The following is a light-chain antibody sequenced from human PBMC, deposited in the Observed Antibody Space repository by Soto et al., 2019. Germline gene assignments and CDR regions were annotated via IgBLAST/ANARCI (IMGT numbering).Light chain of an antibody. CDR1: SSDVGGYEY. CDR3: ISYTSDDVRYV. J-gene: IGLJ1*01. Sequence: QSVLTQPASVSGSPGQSITISCTGTSSDVGGYEYVSWYQQHPGRAPKLMIYEVSDRPSGVSYRFSGSKSGNTASLTISGLQSEDEADYYCISYTSDDVRYVFGTGTKLTVL. V-gene: IGLV2-14*01. CDR2: EVS.